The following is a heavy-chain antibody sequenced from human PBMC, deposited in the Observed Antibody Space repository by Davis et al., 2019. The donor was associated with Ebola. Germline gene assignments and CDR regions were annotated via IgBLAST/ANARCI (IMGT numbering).Heavy chain of an antibody. V-gene: IGHV1-46*01. CDR1: GYTFTSYG. D-gene: IGHD1-26*01. CDR2: INPSGGST. J-gene: IGHJ4*02. CDR3: ATAGEWETFDY. Sequence: AASVKVSCKASGYTFTSYGISWVRQAPGQGLEWMGIINPSGGSTSYAQKFQGRVTMTRDTSTSTVYMELSSLRSVDTAMYYCATAGEWETFDYWGQGTLVTVSS.